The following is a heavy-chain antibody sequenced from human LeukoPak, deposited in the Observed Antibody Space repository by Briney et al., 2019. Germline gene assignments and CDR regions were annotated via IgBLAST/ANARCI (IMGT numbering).Heavy chain of an antibody. Sequence: SVKVSCKASGGTFSSYAISWVRQAPGQGLEWMGGIIHIFGTANYAQKFQGRVTITTDESTSTADMELSSLRSEDTAVYYCARGEMATVYFDYWGQGTLVTVSS. D-gene: IGHD5-24*01. CDR1: GGTFSSYA. CDR3: ARGEMATVYFDY. CDR2: IIHIFGTA. V-gene: IGHV1-69*05. J-gene: IGHJ4*02.